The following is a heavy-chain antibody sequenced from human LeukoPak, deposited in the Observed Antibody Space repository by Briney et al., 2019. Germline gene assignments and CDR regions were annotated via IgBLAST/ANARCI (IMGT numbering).Heavy chain of an antibody. CDR2: IIPIFGTA. J-gene: IGHJ6*04. D-gene: IGHD5-12*01. Sequence: GASVKVSCKASGGTFSSYAISWVRQAPGQGLEWMGGIIPIFGTANYAQKSQGRVTITADESTSTAYMELSSLRSEDTAVYYCARVYSGYDKNYYYGMDVWGKGTTVTVSS. CDR1: GGTFSSYA. V-gene: IGHV1-69*13. CDR3: ARVYSGYDKNYYYGMDV.